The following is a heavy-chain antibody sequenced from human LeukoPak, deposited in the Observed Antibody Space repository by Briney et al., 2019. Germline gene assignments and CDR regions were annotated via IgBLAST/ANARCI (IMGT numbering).Heavy chain of an antibody. J-gene: IGHJ4*02. CDR2: INHSGST. D-gene: IGHD5-18*01. CDR1: GGSFSGYY. V-gene: IGHV4-34*01. CDR3: ARGASRGYSYGPRRFDY. Sequence: SETLSLTCAVYGGSFSGYYWSWIRQPPGKGLKWIGEINHSGSTNYNPSLKSRVTISVDTSKNQFSLKLSSVTAADTAVYYCARGASRGYSYGPRRFDYWGQGTLVTVSS.